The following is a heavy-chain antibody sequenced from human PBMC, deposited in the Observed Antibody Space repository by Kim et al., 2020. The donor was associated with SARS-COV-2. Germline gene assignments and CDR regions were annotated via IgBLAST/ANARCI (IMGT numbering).Heavy chain of an antibody. D-gene: IGHD3-16*02. CDR3: LFTGAYATLGGVIVNVDP. Sequence: GGSLRLSCAASGFTFSSYGMHWVRQAPGKGLEWVAVISYDGSNKYYADSVKGRFTISRDNSKNTLYLQMNSLRAEDTAVYYCLFTGAYATLGGVIVNVDPWGQGTLVTVSS. CDR1: GFTFSSYG. V-gene: IGHV3-30*03. J-gene: IGHJ5*02. CDR2: ISYDGSNK.